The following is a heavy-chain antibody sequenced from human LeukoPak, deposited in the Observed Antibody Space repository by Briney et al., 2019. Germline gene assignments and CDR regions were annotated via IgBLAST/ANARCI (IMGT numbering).Heavy chain of an antibody. J-gene: IGHJ6*02. CDR2: ISGFNGNT. CDR3: ARIGIAIVPSDNNYYYYGMDV. V-gene: IGHV1-18*01. CDR1: GYTFTSYG. D-gene: IGHD2-2*01. Sequence: GASVKVSCKASGYTFTSYGISWVRQAPGQGLEWMGWISGFNGNTKYALNLQGRVTMTTDTSTSTAYMELRSLSSDDTAVYYCARIGIAIVPSDNNYYYYGMDVWGQGTTVTVSS.